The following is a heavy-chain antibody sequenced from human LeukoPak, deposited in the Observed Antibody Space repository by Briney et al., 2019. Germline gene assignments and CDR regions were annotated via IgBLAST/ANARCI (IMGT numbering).Heavy chain of an antibody. CDR2: ISYDGSNK. D-gene: IGHD3-3*01. V-gene: IGHV3-30*18. CDR1: GFTFSSYG. Sequence: GRSLRLSCAASGFTFSSYGMHWVRQAPGKGLEWVAVISYDGSNKYYADSVKGRFTISRDNSKNTLYLQMNSLRAEDTAVYYCAKDFWSGYYRMYYFDYWGQGTLVTVSS. J-gene: IGHJ4*02. CDR3: AKDFWSGYYRMYYFDY.